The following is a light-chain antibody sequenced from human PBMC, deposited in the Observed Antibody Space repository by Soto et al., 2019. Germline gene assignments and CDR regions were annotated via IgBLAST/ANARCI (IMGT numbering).Light chain of an antibody. V-gene: IGKV1-39*01. CDR2: AAS. CDR1: QSISTY. CDR3: QQSYRTPIT. Sequence: IQMTQSPSTLSASVGDRVAITCLASQSISTYLNWYQQKQGKAPKVLIYAASNLQSGVPPRFSGSGSGTDLTITISSLQPEDVETYFCQQSYRTPITFGQGTRLENK. J-gene: IGKJ5*01.